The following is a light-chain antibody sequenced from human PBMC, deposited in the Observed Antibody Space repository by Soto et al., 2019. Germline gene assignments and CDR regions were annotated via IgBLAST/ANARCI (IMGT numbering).Light chain of an antibody. CDR1: QSFSSW. CDR3: QYYNSDSFYS. CDR2: RTS. Sequence: DIQMTQSPSTLSASVGDRVTITCRASQSFSSWLAWYQQKPGKAPNLLIYRTSTLGCGVPSRFSASGSGTEFTLTISNLQPDDFATYYCQYYNSDSFYSFGQGTKVDIK. J-gene: IGKJ2*03. V-gene: IGKV1-5*03.